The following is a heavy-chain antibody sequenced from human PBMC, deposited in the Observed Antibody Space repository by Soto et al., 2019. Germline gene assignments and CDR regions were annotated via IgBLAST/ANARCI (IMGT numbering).Heavy chain of an antibody. Sequence: SDTLSLTCTVSGGSISSYYWSWIRQPPGKGLEWIGYIYYSGSTNYNPSLKSRVTISVDTSKNQFSLKLSSVTAADTAVYYCARHRAGTTDPNFDYWGQGTLVTVSS. V-gene: IGHV4-59*08. D-gene: IGHD1-1*01. CDR2: IYYSGST. CDR3: ARHRAGTTDPNFDY. J-gene: IGHJ4*02. CDR1: GGSISSYY.